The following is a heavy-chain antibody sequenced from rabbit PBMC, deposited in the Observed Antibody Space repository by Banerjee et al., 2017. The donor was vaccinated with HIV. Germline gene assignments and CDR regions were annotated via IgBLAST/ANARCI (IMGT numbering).Heavy chain of an antibody. CDR2: IYGGSGGST. Sequence: QEQLEESGGDLVKPGASLTLTCTASGFSFSSSYYTCWVRQAPGKGLEWIACIYGGSGGSTYYASWVNGRFTISKTSTTVTLQMTSLTAADTATYFCARDRGSVYIMGFNLWGPGTLVTVS. V-gene: IGHV1S45*01. CDR1: GFSFSSSYY. CDR3: ARDRGSVYIMGFNL. J-gene: IGHJ4*01. D-gene: IGHD1-1*01.